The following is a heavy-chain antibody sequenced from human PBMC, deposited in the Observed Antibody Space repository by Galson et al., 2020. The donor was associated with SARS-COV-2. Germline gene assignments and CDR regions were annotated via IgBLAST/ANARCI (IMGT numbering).Heavy chain of an antibody. J-gene: IGHJ6*02. CDR1: GFSLSNARMG. V-gene: IGHV2-26*01. Sequence: KMSGPTLVKPTETLTLTCTVSGFSLSNARMGVSWIRQPPGKALEWLAHIFSNDEKSYSTSLKSRLTISKDTSKSQVVLTMTNMDPVDTATYYCARTPSELYCSGGSCFYYYYGMDVWGQGTTVTVSS. CDR3: ARTPSELYCSGGSCFYYYYGMDV. D-gene: IGHD2-15*01. CDR2: IFSNDEK.